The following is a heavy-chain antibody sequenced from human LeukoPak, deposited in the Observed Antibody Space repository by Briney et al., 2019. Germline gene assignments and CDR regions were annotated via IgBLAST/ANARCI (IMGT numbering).Heavy chain of an antibody. CDR2: INHNGST. V-gene: IGHV4-34*01. J-gene: IGHJ6*03. CDR1: RGSFSGYY. D-gene: IGHD3-10*01. CDR3: AAWFGESDLYYYYYMDV. Sequence: SETLSLTCAVYRGSFSGYYWSWIRQPPGKGLEWIGEINHNGSTNYNPSLKSRVTISVDTSKNQFSLKLSSVTAADTAVYYCAAWFGESDLYYYYYMDVWGKGTTVTVSS.